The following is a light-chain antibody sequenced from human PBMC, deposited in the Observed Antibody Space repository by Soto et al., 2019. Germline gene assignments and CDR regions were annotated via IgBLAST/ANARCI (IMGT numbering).Light chain of an antibody. J-gene: IGKJ1*01. CDR3: QQYNNWPRT. CDR2: GAS. CDR1: QSVSSN. Sequence: EIVITRSPPTLSVSPGERATLSCRASQSVSSNLAWYQQKPGQAPRLLIYGASTRATGIPARFSGSGSGTEFTLTISSLQSEDFAVYYCQQYNNWPRTFGQGTKVHIK. V-gene: IGKV3-15*01.